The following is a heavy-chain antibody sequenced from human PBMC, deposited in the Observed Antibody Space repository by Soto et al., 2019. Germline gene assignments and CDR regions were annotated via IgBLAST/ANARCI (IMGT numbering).Heavy chain of an antibody. J-gene: IGHJ3*02. CDR2: INPNDGST. Sequence: GAPVKVSCKASGYTFTSYYMHWVRQAPGQGLERMGIINPNDGSTSYAQKFQGRVTMTTDTSTSTVYMELSSLRSDDTAVYYCARVCRITIFGVVDPGFHDAFDIWGQGTMVTVSS. V-gene: IGHV1-46*01. CDR3: ARVCRITIFGVVDPGFHDAFDI. D-gene: IGHD3-3*01. CDR1: GYTFTSYY.